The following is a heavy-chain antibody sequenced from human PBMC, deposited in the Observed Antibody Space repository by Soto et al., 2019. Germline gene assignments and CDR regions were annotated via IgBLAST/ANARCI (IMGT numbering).Heavy chain of an antibody. V-gene: IGHV1-3*01. Sequence: ASVKVSCKASGYTFTSYAMHWVRQAPGQRLEWMGWINAGNGNTKYSQKFQGRVTITRDTSASTAYMELSSLRSEDTAVYYCARELDVVVPAATRYYYYYYGMDVWGQGTTVTVSS. CDR1: GYTFTSYA. CDR3: ARELDVVVPAATRYYYYYYGMDV. D-gene: IGHD2-2*01. CDR2: INAGNGNT. J-gene: IGHJ6*02.